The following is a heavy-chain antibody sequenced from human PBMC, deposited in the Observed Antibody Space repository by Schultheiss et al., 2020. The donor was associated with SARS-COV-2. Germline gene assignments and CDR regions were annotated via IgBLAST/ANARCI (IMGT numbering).Heavy chain of an antibody. J-gene: IGHJ6*03. CDR2: IYHSGST. D-gene: IGHD6-13*01. CDR1: GHSISSGEYY. CDR3: ARLAAGTLSYMDV. V-gene: IGHV4-38-2*01. Sequence: SQTLSLTCPVSGHSISSGEYYWSWIRQPPGKGLEWIGSIYHSGSTYYNPSLKSRVTISVDTSKNQFSLKLSSVTAADTAVYYCARLAAGTLSYMDVWGKGTTVTVSS.